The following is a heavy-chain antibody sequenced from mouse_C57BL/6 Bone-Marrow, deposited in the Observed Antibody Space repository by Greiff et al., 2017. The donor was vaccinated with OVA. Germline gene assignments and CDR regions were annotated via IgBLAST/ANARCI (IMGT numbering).Heavy chain of an antibody. CDR2: IDPSDSAT. CDR1: GYTFTSYW. J-gene: IGHJ2*01. Sequence: VQLQQPGAELVRPGSSVKLSCKASGYTFTSYWMHWVKQRPIQGLEWIGNIDPSDSATHYNQKFKDKATLTVDKSSSTAYMQLSSLTSEDSAVYYCAKGYDLYFDYWGQGTTLTVSS. D-gene: IGHD2-3*01. CDR3: AKGYDLYFDY. V-gene: IGHV1-52*01.